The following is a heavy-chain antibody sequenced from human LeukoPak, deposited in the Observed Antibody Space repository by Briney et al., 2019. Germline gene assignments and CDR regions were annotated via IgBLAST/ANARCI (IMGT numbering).Heavy chain of an antibody. Sequence: SETLSLTCTVSGGSISSYYWSWIRQPPGKGLEWIGYIYYSGSTNYNPSLKSRVTISVDTSKNQFSLKLSSVTAADTAVYYCARGPRYTYYYGSGSNNWFDPWGQGTLVTVSS. V-gene: IGHV4-59*12. CDR3: ARGPRYTYYYGSGSNNWFDP. J-gene: IGHJ5*02. D-gene: IGHD3-10*01. CDR2: IYYSGST. CDR1: GGSISSYY.